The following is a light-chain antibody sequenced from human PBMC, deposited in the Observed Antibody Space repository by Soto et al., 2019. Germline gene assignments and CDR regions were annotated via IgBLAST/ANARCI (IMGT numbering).Light chain of an antibody. Sequence: EIVVTQSPATLSVSQGGRATLSCRASQSISDTLAWYQQKPGQAPRLLIYSASRGATGFPARFSGSGSGTDFTLTISSLQSEDFAVYYCQQYNNWPPTFGQRTKVDI. V-gene: IGKV3-15*01. CDR1: QSISDT. CDR3: QQYNNWPPT. CDR2: SAS. J-gene: IGKJ1*01.